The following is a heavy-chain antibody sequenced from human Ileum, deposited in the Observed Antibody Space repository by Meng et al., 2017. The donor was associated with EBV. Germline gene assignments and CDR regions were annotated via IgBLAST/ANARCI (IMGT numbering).Heavy chain of an antibody. J-gene: IGHJ4*02. CDR1: GGSISSSNW. V-gene: IGHV4-4*02. Sequence: QLRGPGPGLVKPSGTLSLTCAVAGGSISSSNWWSRVRQPPGKGLEWIGEIYHSGSTNYNPSLKSRVTISVDKSKNQFSLNLSSVTAADTAVYYCARVGQWLPIDYWGQGTLVTVSS. CDR3: ARVGQWLPIDY. CDR2: IYHSGST. D-gene: IGHD6-19*01.